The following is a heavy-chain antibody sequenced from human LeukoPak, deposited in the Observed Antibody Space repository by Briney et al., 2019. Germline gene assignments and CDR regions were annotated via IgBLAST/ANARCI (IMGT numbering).Heavy chain of an antibody. Sequence: GGSLRLSCAASGFTFSSYAMHWVRQAPGKGLEWVSYISSSGSTIYYADSVKGRFTISRDNAKNSLYLQMNSLRAEDTAVYYCARGLLRTNAFDIWGQGTMVTVSS. CDR3: ARGLLRTNAFDI. V-gene: IGHV3-48*04. CDR1: GFTFSSYA. D-gene: IGHD1-26*01. CDR2: ISSSGSTI. J-gene: IGHJ3*02.